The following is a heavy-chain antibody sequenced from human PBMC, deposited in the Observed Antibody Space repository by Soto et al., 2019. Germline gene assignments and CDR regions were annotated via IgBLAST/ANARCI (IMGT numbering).Heavy chain of an antibody. CDR2: IHGNGGT. Sequence: QLQLEESGPGLVKSSETLSLTCSVSGDSISSSSYYWGWIRQSPGEGLEWIGNIHGNGGTQYNPSLSRRVISSVNTSANQFSLRLTSVTVADTAVYYCASRYGPSEFDHWGQGSLVTVSS. CDR1: GDSISSSSYY. V-gene: IGHV4-39*01. D-gene: IGHD3-9*01. J-gene: IGHJ4*02. CDR3: ASRYGPSEFDH.